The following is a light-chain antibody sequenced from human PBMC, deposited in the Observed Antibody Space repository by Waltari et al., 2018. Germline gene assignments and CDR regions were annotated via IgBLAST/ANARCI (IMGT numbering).Light chain of an antibody. Sequence: DIQITQSPSSLSSSVGDRVTIPCRASQSISSYLNWYQQKPGKAPKFLIYAASSLQSGVPERFSGSGSGTDFTLTISSLQPEDFATYYCQQSYSTPFTFGPGTKVEIK. CDR1: QSISSY. CDR2: AAS. V-gene: IGKV1-39*01. J-gene: IGKJ3*01. CDR3: QQSYSTPFT.